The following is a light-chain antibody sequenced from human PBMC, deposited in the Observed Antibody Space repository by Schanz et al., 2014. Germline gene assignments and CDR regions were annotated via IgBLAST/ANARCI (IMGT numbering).Light chain of an antibody. CDR2: GAS. V-gene: IGKV3D-20*02. CDR1: QSVSSSNNY. J-gene: IGKJ5*01. CDR3: QQRSNWPQIT. Sequence: EIVLTQSPGTLSLSPGERATLSCRASQSVSSSNNYLTWYQQKPGQAPRLLIYGASSRATGIPARFSGSGSGTDFTLTISSLEPEDFAVYYCQQRSNWPQITFGQGTRLEIK.